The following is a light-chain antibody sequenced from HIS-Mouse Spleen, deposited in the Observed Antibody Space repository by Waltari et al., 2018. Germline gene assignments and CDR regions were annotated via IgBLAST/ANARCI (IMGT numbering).Light chain of an antibody. CDR2: AAS. V-gene: IGKV1-9*01. J-gene: IGKJ1*01. Sequence: DIQFTQSPSFLSASVGDRVTITCRASQGISSYLAWSQQKPGKAPKLLIYAASTLQSGVPSRFSGSGSGTEFTLTISSLQPEDFATYYCQQLNSYPPTFGQGTKVEIK. CDR1: QGISSY. CDR3: QQLNSYPPT.